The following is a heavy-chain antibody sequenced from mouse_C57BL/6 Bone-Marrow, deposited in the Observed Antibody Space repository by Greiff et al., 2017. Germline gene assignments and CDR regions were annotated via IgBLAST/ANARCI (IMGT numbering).Heavy chain of an antibody. CDR1: GYTFTDYY. V-gene: IGHV1-19*01. D-gene: IGHD2-2*01. CDR2: INPYNGGT. CDR3: ARWGWLRPDY. J-gene: IGHJ2*01. Sequence: EVQLQQSGPVLVKPGASVKMSCKASGYTFTDYYMNWVKQSHGKSLEWIGVINPYNGGTSYNQKFKGKATLTVDKSSSTAYMELNSLTSEDSAVYYCARWGWLRPDYWGQGTTLTVSS.